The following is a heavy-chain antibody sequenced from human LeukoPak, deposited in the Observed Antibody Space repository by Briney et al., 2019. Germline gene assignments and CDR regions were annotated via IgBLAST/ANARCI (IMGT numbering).Heavy chain of an antibody. J-gene: IGHJ3*02. V-gene: IGHV3-48*01. Sequence: GGSLRLSCAASGFTFSSYSMNWVRQAPGKGLERVSYISSCSSTIYYADSVKGRFTISRDNAKNSLYLQMNSLRAEDTAVYYCARLLDSSGYYARDAFDIWGQGTMVTVSS. CDR3: ARLLDSSGYYARDAFDI. CDR1: GFTFSSYS. D-gene: IGHD3-22*01. CDR2: ISSCSSTI.